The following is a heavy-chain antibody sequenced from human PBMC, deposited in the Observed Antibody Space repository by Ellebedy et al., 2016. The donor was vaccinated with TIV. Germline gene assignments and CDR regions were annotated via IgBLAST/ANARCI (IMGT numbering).Heavy chain of an antibody. CDR1: GFSFTGYY. D-gene: IGHD3-9*01. V-gene: IGHV1-2*02. CDR3: ARGSLYDILTTFYRGFDT. CDR2: INPNSGAT. Sequence: AASVKVSCKASGFSFTGYYAHWVRQAPGQGLEWMGWINPNSGATDSAQQFQGRVTMTWDASIDTVYMELNSLTSDDTATYYCARGSLYDILTTFYRGFDTWGQGTPVIVSS. J-gene: IGHJ4*02.